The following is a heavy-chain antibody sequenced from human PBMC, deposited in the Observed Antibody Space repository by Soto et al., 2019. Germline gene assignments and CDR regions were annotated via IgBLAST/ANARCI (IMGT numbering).Heavy chain of an antibody. V-gene: IGHV1-2*02. CDR3: ARESTVVTPVYGMDV. Sequence: ASVKVSCKASGYGFTSCYIWWVRQAPGQKLEWMGWISPTSGGTNYAQKVQGRVTMTRDTSISTAYMELSRLRSDDTAVYYCARESTVVTPVYGMDVWGQGTTVTVS. CDR1: GYGFTSCY. CDR2: ISPTSGGT. J-gene: IGHJ6*02. D-gene: IGHD4-17*01.